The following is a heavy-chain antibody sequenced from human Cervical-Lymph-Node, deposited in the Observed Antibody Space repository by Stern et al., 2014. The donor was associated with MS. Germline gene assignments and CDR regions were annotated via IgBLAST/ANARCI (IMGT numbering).Heavy chain of an antibody. CDR1: GGSFSGYY. CDR2: INHSGST. D-gene: IGHD5-18*01. Sequence: QVQLQQWGAGLLKPSETLSLTCAVYGGSFSGYYWSWIRQPPGKGLEWIGEINHSGSTNYNPSLKSRVTISVDPSKNQFSLKLSSVTAADTAVYYCARVMGGYSYGRYYYYYGMDVWGQGTTVTVSS. CDR3: ARVMGGYSYGRYYYYYGMDV. V-gene: IGHV4-34*01. J-gene: IGHJ6*02.